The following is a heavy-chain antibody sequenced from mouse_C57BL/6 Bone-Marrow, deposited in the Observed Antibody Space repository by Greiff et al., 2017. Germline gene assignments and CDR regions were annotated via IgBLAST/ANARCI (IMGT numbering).Heavy chain of an antibody. V-gene: IGHV5-17*01. J-gene: IGHJ2*01. CDR2: ISSGSSTI. CDR1: GFTFSDYG. Sequence: EVMLVESGGGLVKPGGSLSLSCAASGFTFSDYGMLWVRQAPEKGLEWVAYISSGSSTIYYADTVKGRFTISRDNAKSTLFLQMTSLRSEDTARYYCAKGYLDYWGEGTTLTVSS. CDR3: AKGYLDY.